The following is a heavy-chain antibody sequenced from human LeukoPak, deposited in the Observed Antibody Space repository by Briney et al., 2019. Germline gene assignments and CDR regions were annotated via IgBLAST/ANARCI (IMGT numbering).Heavy chain of an antibody. J-gene: IGHJ4*02. Sequence: GGSLRLSCAASGFTFDDYAMHWVRQAPGKGLEWVSGISWNSGSIGYADSVKGRFTISRDNAKNSLYLQMSSLRAEDTALYYCAKVTGSGSSSFDYWGQGTLVTVSS. CDR3: AKVTGSGSSSFDY. CDR2: ISWNSGSI. D-gene: IGHD3-10*01. V-gene: IGHV3-9*01. CDR1: GFTFDDYA.